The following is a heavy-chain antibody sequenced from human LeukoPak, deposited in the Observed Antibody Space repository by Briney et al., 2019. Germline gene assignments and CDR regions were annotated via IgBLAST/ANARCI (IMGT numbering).Heavy chain of an antibody. J-gene: IGHJ3*01. CDR3: ARVLSDLRDDSFDV. V-gene: IGHV3-11*06. CDR1: GFTFSDYY. CDR2: ISSSSTYT. Sequence: PGGSLRLSCAASGFTFSDYYMSWIRQAPGKGLEWVSYISSSSTYTNYADSVKGRFTISRDNSKNTLYLQLNSLRAEDTAVYYCARVLSDLRDDSFDVWGQGTMVTVSS.